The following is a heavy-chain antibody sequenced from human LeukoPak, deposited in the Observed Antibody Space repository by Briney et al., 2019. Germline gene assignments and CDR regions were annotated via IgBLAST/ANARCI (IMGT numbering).Heavy chain of an antibody. V-gene: IGHV4-38-2*02. Sequence: PSETLSLTCTVSGYSISSGYYWGWIRQPPGQGLEWIGSIYHSGSTYYNPSLKSRVTISVDTSKNQFSLKLSSVTAADTAVYYCASVGPITMIVVVIGAYMDVWGKGTTVTVSS. J-gene: IGHJ6*03. CDR2: IYHSGST. CDR3: ASVGPITMIVVVIGAYMDV. D-gene: IGHD3-22*01. CDR1: GYSISSGYY.